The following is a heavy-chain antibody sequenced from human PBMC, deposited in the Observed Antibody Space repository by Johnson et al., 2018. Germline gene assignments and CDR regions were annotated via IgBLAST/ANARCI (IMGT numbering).Heavy chain of an antibody. CDR1: GFSFSNYA. V-gene: IGHV3-23*04. CDR3: AKGIIYVDYSYGRDV. CDR2: ISGSGGST. J-gene: IGHJ6*02. Sequence: VQLVQSGGGLVQPGGSLRLSCAASGFSFSNYAMSWVRQAPGKGLEWVSAISGSGGSTDYADAVKGRFTISRDNSKNTLYLQRNSRRAEDTAVYYRAKGIIYVDYSYGRDVWGQGTTVIVSS. D-gene: IGHD3-16*01.